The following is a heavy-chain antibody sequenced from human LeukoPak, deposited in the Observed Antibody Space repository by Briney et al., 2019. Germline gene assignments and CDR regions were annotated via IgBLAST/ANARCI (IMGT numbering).Heavy chain of an antibody. D-gene: IGHD1-26*01. V-gene: IGHV3-23*01. J-gene: IGHJ4*02. CDR1: GFRFGNYG. CDR2: ISDSGRSR. CDR3: AKTMGAIDHDY. Sequence: GGSLRVSCAASGFRFGNYGMSWVRQAPGKGLEWVSTISDSGRSRNYADSVKGRFTISRDNLKNTVYLQMNSLRVEDTAVYYCAKTMGAIDHDYWGQGTLVIVSS.